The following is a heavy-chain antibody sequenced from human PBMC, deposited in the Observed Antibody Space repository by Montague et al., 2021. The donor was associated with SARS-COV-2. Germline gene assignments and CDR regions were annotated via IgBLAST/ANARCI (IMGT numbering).Heavy chain of an antibody. CDR1: GGSFHIFS. CDR3: ARGLRAVQITPGFHY. CDR2: VDHSGNT. V-gene: IGHV4-34*01. J-gene: IGHJ4*02. D-gene: IGHD5-24*01. Sequence: SETLSLTCAVYGGSFHIFSWGWIRQSPGKGLEWIGEVDHSGNTKYNPSLKGRVTISVDTSKNQFSLNLTSVTAADTAIYYCARGLRAVQITPGFHYWGQGTQVAVSS.